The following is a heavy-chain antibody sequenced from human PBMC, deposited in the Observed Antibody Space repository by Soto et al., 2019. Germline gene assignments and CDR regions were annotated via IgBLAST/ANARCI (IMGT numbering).Heavy chain of an antibody. J-gene: IGHJ5*02. V-gene: IGHV4-31*03. CDR1: GGSISSDGYY. CDR2: IYNTGAT. CDR3: ARVPFGVGEWFDP. D-gene: IGHD3-10*01. Sequence: QVQLQESGPGLVKPSQTLSLTCTVSGGSISSDGYYWSWIRQFPGKGLEWIGYIYNTGATYYNPSLKSRLTISFGTSKNQFPLKLTSVTAADTAVYYCARVPFGVGEWFDPWGQGTLVTVSS.